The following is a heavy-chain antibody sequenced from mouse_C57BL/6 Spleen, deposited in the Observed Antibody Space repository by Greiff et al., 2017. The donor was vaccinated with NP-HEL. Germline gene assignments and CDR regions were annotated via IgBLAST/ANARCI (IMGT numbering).Heavy chain of an antibody. D-gene: IGHD2-4*01. CDR3: ARDDYDGRGY. CDR1: GYTFTSYG. V-gene: IGHV1-81*01. CDR2: IYPRSGNT. J-gene: IGHJ2*01. Sequence: QVQLKQSGAELARPGASVKLSCKASGYTFTSYGISWVKQRTGQGLEWIGEIYPRSGNTYYNEKFKGKATLTADKSSSTAYMELRSLTSEDSAVYFCARDDYDGRGYWGQGTTLTVSS.